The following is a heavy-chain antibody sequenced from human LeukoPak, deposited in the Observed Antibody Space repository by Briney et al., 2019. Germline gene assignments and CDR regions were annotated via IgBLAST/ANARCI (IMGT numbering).Heavy chain of an antibody. CDR3: ASGLQAFDY. Sequence: PSETLSLTCTVSGGSISSGSYYWSWIRQPAGKGLEWIGRIYTSGSTNYNPSLKSRVTISVDTSKNQFSLKLSSVTAADTAVYYCASGLQAFDYWGQGTLVTVSS. V-gene: IGHV4-61*02. J-gene: IGHJ4*02. CDR1: GGSISSGSYY. CDR2: IYTSGST.